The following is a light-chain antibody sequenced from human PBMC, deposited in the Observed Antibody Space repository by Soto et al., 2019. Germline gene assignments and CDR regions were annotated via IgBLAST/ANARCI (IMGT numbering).Light chain of an antibody. Sequence: IVLTQSPATLSVSPGQRATLSCRASQYLNTKLAWYQQKPGQAPKLLIYGASTRATGIPARFSGSGSGTEFTLAISSLQSEDFALYYCQQYDSWPRTFGQGTKLEIK. CDR1: QYLNTK. V-gene: IGKV3-15*01. CDR2: GAS. J-gene: IGKJ1*01. CDR3: QQYDSWPRT.